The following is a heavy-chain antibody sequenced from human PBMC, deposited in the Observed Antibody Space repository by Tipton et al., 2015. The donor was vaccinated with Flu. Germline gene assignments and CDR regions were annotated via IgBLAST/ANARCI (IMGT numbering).Heavy chain of an antibody. CDR1: GFTVSSSY. D-gene: IGHD3-3*01. Sequence: LRLSCAASGFTVSSSYMSWIRQPPGKGLEWIGEINHSGSTNYNPSLKSRVTISVDTSKNQFSLKLSSVTAADTAVYYCARGRRLLRFLEWPNAFDIWGQGTMVTVSS. CDR3: ARGRRLLRFLEWPNAFDI. V-gene: IGHV4-34*01. J-gene: IGHJ3*02. CDR2: INHSGST.